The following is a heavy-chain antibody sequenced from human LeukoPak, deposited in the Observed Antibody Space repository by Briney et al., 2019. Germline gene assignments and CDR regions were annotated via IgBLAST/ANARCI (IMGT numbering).Heavy chain of an antibody. CDR3: ARHPRYFSGGHYFDY. V-gene: IGHV3-30-3*01. D-gene: IGHD3-9*01. Sequence: GGSLRLSCAASGFTFSSYAMHWVRQAPGKGLEWVAVISYDGSNKYYADSVKGRFTISADKSISTAYLQWSSLKASDTAMYYCARHPRYFSGGHYFDYWGQGTLVTVSS. CDR2: ISYDGSNK. CDR1: GFTFSSYA. J-gene: IGHJ4*02.